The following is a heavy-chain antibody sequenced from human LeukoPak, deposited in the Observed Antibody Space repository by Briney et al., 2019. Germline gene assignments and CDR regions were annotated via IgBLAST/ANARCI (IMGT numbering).Heavy chain of an antibody. CDR2: IYTSGST. D-gene: IGHD6-19*01. Sequence: KPSETLSLTCTVSGGSISSYYWSWIRQPAGKGLEWIGRIYTSGSTNYNPSLKSRVTISVDTSKNQFSLKLSSVTAADTAVYYCARALQWLARSFQGGRQGEGRNYFDYWGQGTLVTVSS. CDR1: GGSISSYY. V-gene: IGHV4-4*07. CDR3: ARALQWLARSFQGGRQGEGRNYFDY. J-gene: IGHJ4*02.